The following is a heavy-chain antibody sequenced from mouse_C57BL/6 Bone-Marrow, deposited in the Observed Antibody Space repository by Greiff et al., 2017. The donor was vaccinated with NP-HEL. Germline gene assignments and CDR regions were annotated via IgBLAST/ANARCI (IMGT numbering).Heavy chain of an antibody. V-gene: IGHV5-6*01. D-gene: IGHD2-5*01. Sequence: DVHLVESGGDLVKPGGSLKLSCAASGFTFSSYGMSWVRQTPDKRLEWVATISSGGSYTYYPDSVKGRFTISRDNAKNTLYLQMSSLKSEDTAMYDCARPYSTRAWFAYWGRGTLVTVSA. J-gene: IGHJ3*01. CDR2: ISSGGSYT. CDR1: GFTFSSYG. CDR3: ARPYSTRAWFAY.